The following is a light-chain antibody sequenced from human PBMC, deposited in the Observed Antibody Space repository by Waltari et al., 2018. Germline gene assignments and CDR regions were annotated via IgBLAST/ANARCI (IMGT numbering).Light chain of an antibody. J-gene: IGKJ4*01. CDR3: LQLSSYPLT. V-gene: IGKV1-9*01. CDR2: AAS. CDR1: QGIDTY. Sequence: DIQLTQSPSFLSASAGDRVTITCRASQGIDTYLAWYQQRPGKAPNLLIYAASTLQSGIPSRFSGSGSGTEFTLTISSLQPEDFATYYCLQLSSYPLTFGGGTKVEIK.